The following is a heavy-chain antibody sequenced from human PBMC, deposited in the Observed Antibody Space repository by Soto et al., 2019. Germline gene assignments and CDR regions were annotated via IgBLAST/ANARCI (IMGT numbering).Heavy chain of an antibody. CDR2: IYYDGNT. V-gene: IGHV4-39*01. CDR3: ARSSIVPRLLMYPFDY. J-gene: IGHJ4*02. Sequence: YWRWIRQPPGKGLESIGNIYYDGNTYYNPSLKSRVTISLDTSKNQFSLRLNSVTAADTAVYYCARSSIVPRLLMYPFDYWGQG. D-gene: IGHD2-8*01. CDR1: Y.